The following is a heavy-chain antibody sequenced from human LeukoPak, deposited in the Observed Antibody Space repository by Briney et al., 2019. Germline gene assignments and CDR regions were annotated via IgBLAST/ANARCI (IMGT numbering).Heavy chain of an antibody. CDR2: INPNSGGA. J-gene: IGHJ4*02. CDR3: ARDTGFPFFDF. Sequence: ASVKVSCKASGYTFTGYYMHWVRQAPGQGLEWMGWINPNSGGANYAQNFQGRVTMTRDTSITTAYMELSRLTSDDTAVYYCARDTGFPFFDFWGQGTRVTVSS. V-gene: IGHV1-2*02. CDR1: GYTFTGYY.